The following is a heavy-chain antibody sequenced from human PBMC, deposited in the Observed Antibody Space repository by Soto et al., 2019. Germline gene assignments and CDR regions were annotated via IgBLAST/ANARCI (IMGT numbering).Heavy chain of an antibody. CDR3: ARHRSWGYSSDPYNWFNP. CDR1: GDSISSSSSS. CDR2: ISYSGST. J-gene: IGHJ5*02. Sequence: QLQLQESGPGLVKPSETLSLTCTVSGDSISSSSSSWGWIRQPPGKGLEWIGSISYSGSTYYNPSLESRVTISADTSMNQFSLTLSSVTAADTAVYYWARHRSWGYSSDPYNWFNPWGQGTLVTVSS. V-gene: IGHV4-39*01. D-gene: IGHD6-19*01.